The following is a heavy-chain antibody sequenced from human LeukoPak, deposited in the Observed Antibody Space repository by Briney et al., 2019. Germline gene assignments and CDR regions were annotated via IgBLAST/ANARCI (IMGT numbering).Heavy chain of an antibody. V-gene: IGHV1-24*01. CDR2: FDPEDGET. CDR1: GYTLTELS. J-gene: IGHJ4*02. D-gene: IGHD3-22*01. Sequence: ASVKVFCKVSGYTLTELSMHWVRQAPGKGLEWMGGFDPEDGETIYAQKFQGRVTMTEDTSTDTAYMELSSLRSEDTAVYYCATDLGYYDSSGYYSYWGQGTLVTVSS. CDR3: ATDLGYYDSSGYYSY.